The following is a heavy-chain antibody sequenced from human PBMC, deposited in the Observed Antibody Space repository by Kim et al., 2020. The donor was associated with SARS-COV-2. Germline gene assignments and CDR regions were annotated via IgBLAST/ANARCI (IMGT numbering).Heavy chain of an antibody. J-gene: IGHJ4*02. D-gene: IGHD3-22*01. CDR2: ITTDSETI. Sequence: GGSLRLSCAASGFTFGDFYMTWIRQTPGKGLEWVSYITTDSETIYYADSVKDRFTISRDNANNPLYLQMNSLRAEDTAVYYCARGDTYGGYYFDLWGRGTLVTVSS. CDR3: ARGDTYGGYYFDL. CDR1: GFTFGDFY. V-gene: IGHV3-11*01.